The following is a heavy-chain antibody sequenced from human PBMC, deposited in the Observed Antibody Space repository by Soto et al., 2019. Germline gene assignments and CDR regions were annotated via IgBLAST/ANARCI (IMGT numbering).Heavy chain of an antibody. CDR3: ARVRDQLLLGPNDS. D-gene: IGHD2-2*01. V-gene: IGHV3-21*02. Sequence: EVQLVESGGGLVKPGGSLRLSCAVSGFTFSTYSMTWIRQAPGKGLEWVSCISSGSSSTNIYYADSVKGRFTISRDNANNSLFQQMNSLRAEDTAVYYCARVRDQLLLGPNDSWGQGILVTVSA. J-gene: IGHJ4*02. CDR2: ISSGSSSTNI. CDR1: GFTFSTYS.